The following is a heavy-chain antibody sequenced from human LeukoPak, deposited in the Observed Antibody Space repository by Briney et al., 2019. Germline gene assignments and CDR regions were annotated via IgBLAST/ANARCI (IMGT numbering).Heavy chain of an antibody. D-gene: IGHD3-10*01. Sequence: GGSLRLSCAASGFTFSSYEMNWVRQAPGKGLEWVSYISSSGSTIYYADSVKGRFTISRDNAKNSLYLQMNSLRVEDTATYYCAKVAHYYYGSESYYFFEHWGQGTPVTASS. CDR2: ISSSGSTI. CDR3: AKVAHYYYGSESYYFFEH. V-gene: IGHV3-48*03. CDR1: GFTFSSYE. J-gene: IGHJ4*02.